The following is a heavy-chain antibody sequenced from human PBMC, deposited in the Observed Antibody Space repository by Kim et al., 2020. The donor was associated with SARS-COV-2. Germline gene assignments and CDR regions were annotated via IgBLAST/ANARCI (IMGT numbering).Heavy chain of an antibody. CDR3: ARGPRGYSYGYVDY. J-gene: IGHJ4*02. D-gene: IGHD5-18*01. V-gene: IGHV3-21*01. Sequence: ADSVKGRCTISRDNAKNSLYLQMNSLRAEDTAVYYCARGPRGYSYGYVDYCGQGTLVTVSS.